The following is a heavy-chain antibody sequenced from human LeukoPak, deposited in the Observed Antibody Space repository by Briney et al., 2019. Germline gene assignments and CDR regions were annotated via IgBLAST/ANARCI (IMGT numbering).Heavy chain of an antibody. V-gene: IGHV6-1*01. Sequence: SQTLSLTCAISGDSVSSNSAAWNWIRQSPSRGLEWLGRTYYRSKWYNDYAVSVKSRITINPDTSKNQFSLQLNSVTPEDTAVYYCARDQGSSGGGWGYYYYMDVWGKGTTVTVSS. CDR2: TYYRSKWYN. CDR1: GDSVSSNSAA. D-gene: IGHD2-15*01. J-gene: IGHJ6*03. CDR3: ARDQGSSGGGWGYYYYMDV.